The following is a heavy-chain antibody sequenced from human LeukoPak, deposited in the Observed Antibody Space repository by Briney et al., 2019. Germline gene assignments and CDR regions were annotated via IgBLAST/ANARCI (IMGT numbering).Heavy chain of an antibody. CDR1: GYTFTSYG. J-gene: IGHJ4*02. V-gene: IGHV1-18*01. D-gene: IGHD6-13*01. Sequence: ASVKVSCKASGYTFTSYGISWVRPAPGQGLEWMGWISAYNGNTNYAQKLQGRVTMTTDTSTSTAYMELSSLRSEDTAVYYCATSSSSWYLFFDYWGQGTLVTVSS. CDR3: ATSSSSWYLFFDY. CDR2: ISAYNGNT.